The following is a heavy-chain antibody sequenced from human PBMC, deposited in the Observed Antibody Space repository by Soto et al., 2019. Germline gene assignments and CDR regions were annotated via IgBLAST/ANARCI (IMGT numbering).Heavy chain of an antibody. V-gene: IGHV3-30*18. CDR2: ISDDGSNK. CDR3: TKGRYFDLLPYYFDY. J-gene: IGHJ4*02. CDR1: GFTFSSYG. D-gene: IGHD3-9*01. Sequence: GASLRLSCAASGFTFSSYGMHWVRQAPGKGLEWVAVISDDGSNKYYIDSVKGRFTISRDNSNNTLYLQMNSLRAEDTAVYYCTKGRYFDLLPYYFDYWGQGTLVTVSS.